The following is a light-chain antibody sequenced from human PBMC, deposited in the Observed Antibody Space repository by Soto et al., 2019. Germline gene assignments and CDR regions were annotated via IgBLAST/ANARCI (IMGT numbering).Light chain of an antibody. J-gene: IGLJ1*01. CDR2: EVS. CDR3: SSYKSSTTYV. V-gene: IGLV2-14*01. CDR1: SSDVGGYNY. Sequence: QSVLTQPASVSGSPGQSITISCTGTSSDVGGYNYVSWYQQHPGKAPKLMIYEVSNRPSGVSNRFSSSKSGNTASLTISGLQAEDEADYHSSSYKSSTTYVFGTGTKVTV.